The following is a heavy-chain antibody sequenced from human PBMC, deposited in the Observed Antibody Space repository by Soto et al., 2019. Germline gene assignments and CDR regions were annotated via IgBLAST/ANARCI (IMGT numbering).Heavy chain of an antibody. D-gene: IGHD2-2*01. CDR1: GFTFSSYA. Sequence: GGSLRLSCAASGFTFSSYAMSWVRQAPGKGLEWVSAISGSGGSTYYADSVKGRFTISRDNSKNTLYLQMNSLRAEDTAVYYCAKGVVPAAKYGEYYFDYWGQGTLVTVSS. J-gene: IGHJ4*02. V-gene: IGHV3-23*01. CDR3: AKGVVPAAKYGEYYFDY. CDR2: ISGSGGST.